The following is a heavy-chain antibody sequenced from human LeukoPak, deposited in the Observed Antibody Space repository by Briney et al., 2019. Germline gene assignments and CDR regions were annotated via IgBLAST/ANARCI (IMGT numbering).Heavy chain of an antibody. J-gene: IGHJ4*02. Sequence: SETLSLTCAVYGGSFSGYYWSWIRQPPGKGLEWIGEINHSGSTNYNPSLKSRVTISVDTSKNQFSLKLSSVTAADTAVYNCARAPAYSRRFDYWGQGTLVTVSS. CDR2: INHSGST. CDR3: ARAPAYSRRFDY. D-gene: IGHD4-11*01. V-gene: IGHV4-34*01. CDR1: GGSFSGYY.